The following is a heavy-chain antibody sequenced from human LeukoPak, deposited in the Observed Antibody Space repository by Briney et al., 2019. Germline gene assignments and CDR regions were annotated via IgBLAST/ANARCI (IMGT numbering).Heavy chain of an antibody. D-gene: IGHD4-11*01. V-gene: IGHV1-2*02. CDR1: GYTFTGYY. CDR3: ASHSMTTVTYFDY. Sequence: ASVKVSCKASGYTFTGYYMHWVRQAPGQGLEWMGWINPNSGGTDYAQKFQGRVTMTRDTSINTAYMELSRLRSDDTAVYYCASHSMTTVTYFDYWGQGTLVTVSS. J-gene: IGHJ4*02. CDR2: INPNSGGT.